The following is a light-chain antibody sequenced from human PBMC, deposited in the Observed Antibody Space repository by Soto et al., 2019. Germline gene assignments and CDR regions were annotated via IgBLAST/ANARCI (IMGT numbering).Light chain of an antibody. J-gene: IGLJ2*01. V-gene: IGLV2-14*01. CDR3: SSYTVTTTLVV. CDR2: GGA. CDR1: SSDIGAFNY. Sequence: QSALTQPASVSGSPGQSVTISCTGTSSDIGAFNYVSWYQHHPGKAPKLMIYGGANRPSGVSNRFSGSKSGNTASLTISGLQAEDAASYYCSSYTVTTTLVVFGGGTKVNVL.